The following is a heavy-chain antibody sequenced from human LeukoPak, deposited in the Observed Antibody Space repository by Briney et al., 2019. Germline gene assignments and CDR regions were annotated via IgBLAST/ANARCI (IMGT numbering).Heavy chain of an antibody. CDR3: ARAPLASGRTPLFDY. Sequence: KPSETLSLTCAVYGGSFSGYYWSWIRQPPGKGLEWIGEINHSGSTNYNPSLKSRVTISVDTSKNQFSLKLSSVTAADTAVYYCARAPLASGRTPLFDYWGQGTLVTVSS. D-gene: IGHD6-19*01. CDR1: GGSFSGYY. V-gene: IGHV4-34*01. CDR2: INHSGST. J-gene: IGHJ4*02.